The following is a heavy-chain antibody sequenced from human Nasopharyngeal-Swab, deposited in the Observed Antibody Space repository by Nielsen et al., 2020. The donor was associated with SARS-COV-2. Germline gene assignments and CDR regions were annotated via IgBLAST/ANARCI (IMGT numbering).Heavy chain of an antibody. V-gene: IGHV3-21*01. CDR3: ARDGLDYDFWSAYFMDV. CDR1: GFTFNNYT. J-gene: IGHJ6*02. Sequence: GESPKISCAASGFTFNNYTFNWVRHAPGKGLEWVSSISNSSSYIYYADSVKGRFTISRDNAKNSLYLQMNSLRAEDTAVYYCARDGLDYDFWSAYFMDVWGQGTTVTVSS. CDR2: ISNSSSYI. D-gene: IGHD3-3*01.